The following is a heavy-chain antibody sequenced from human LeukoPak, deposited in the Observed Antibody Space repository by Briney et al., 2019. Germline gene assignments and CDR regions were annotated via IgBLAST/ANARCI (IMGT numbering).Heavy chain of an antibody. Sequence: SQTLSLTCTVSGGSISSGGYYWSWIRQHPGKGLEWIGYIYYSGSTYYNPSLKSRVTISVDTSKNQFSLKLSSVTAADTAVHYCARDRYFDSSGDFPYDAFDIWGQGTMVTVSS. CDR2: IYYSGST. CDR3: ARDRYFDSSGDFPYDAFDI. J-gene: IGHJ3*02. CDR1: GGSISSGGYY. D-gene: IGHD3-22*01. V-gene: IGHV4-31*03.